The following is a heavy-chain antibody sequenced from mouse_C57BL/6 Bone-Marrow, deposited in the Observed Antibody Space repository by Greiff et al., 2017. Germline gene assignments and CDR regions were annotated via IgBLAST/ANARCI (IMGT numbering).Heavy chain of an antibody. V-gene: IGHV1-20*01. Sequence: EVQGVESGPELVKPGDSVKISCKASGYSFTGYFMNWVMQSHGKSLEWIGRINPYNGDTFYNQKFKGKATLTVDKSSSTAHMELRSLTSEDSAVYYCARMGDYDWYFDVWGTGTTVTVSS. D-gene: IGHD2-4*01. CDR1: GYSFTGYF. CDR2: INPYNGDT. CDR3: ARMGDYDWYFDV. J-gene: IGHJ1*03.